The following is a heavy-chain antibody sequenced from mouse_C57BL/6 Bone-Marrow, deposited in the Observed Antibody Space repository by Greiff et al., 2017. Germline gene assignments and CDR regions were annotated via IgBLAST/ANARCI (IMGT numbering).Heavy chain of an antibody. CDR3: ARQLDLFAY. Sequence: EVKLVESGGDLVKPGGSLKLSCAASGFTFSSYGMSWVRQTPDKRLEWVATISSGGSYTYYPDSVKGRFTISRDNAKNTLYLQMSSLKSEDTAMYYCARQLDLFAYWGQGTLVTVSA. CDR2: ISSGGSYT. CDR1: GFTFSSYG. V-gene: IGHV5-6*01. J-gene: IGHJ3*01.